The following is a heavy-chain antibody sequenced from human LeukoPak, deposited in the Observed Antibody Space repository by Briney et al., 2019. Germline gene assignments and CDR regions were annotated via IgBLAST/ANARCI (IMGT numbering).Heavy chain of an antibody. V-gene: IGHV4-30-4*01. CDR2: IYYSGST. D-gene: IGHD3-9*01. J-gene: IGHJ5*02. Sequence: PSQTLSLTCTVSGGSISSGDYYWRWLRQPPGKGLEWFGYIYYSGSTYYNPSLKSRVTISVDTSKNQFSLKLSSVTAADTAVYYCARGLRYFDWLLSASWFDPWGQGTLVTVSS. CDR3: ARGLRYFDWLLSASWFDP. CDR1: GGSISSGDYY.